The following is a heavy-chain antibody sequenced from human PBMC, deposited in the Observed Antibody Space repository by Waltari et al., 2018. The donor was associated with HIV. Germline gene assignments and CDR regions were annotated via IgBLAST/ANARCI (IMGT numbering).Heavy chain of an antibody. CDR2: LRRDTYEA. J-gene: IGHJ4*02. D-gene: IGHD2-15*01. CDR1: GLEFSRLS. Sequence: LVQSGGGEVPEGGCLLLSCSGAGLEFSRLSFNWVRQTPPRGLEWVASLRRDTYEANYLASVRGRFTISRDNARSSAFLEMTGLRVEDTATYYCVRDDPGYVPIDYWGQGSQVIVS. V-gene: IGHV3-21*04. CDR3: VRDDPGYVPIDY.